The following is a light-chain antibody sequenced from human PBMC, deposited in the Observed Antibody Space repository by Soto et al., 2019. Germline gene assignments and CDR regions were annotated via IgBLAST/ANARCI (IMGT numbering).Light chain of an antibody. Sequence: EIVLTQSPGTLSLSPGERATLSCRASQSVSSTYLAWYQQKPGQAPRLLIYGASSRATGIPDRFSGSGSGTDFTLTISRLEPEDCAVYYCQQYGNSIYTFGQGTKLEIK. J-gene: IGKJ2*01. CDR3: QQYGNSIYT. V-gene: IGKV3-20*01. CDR1: QSVSSTY. CDR2: GAS.